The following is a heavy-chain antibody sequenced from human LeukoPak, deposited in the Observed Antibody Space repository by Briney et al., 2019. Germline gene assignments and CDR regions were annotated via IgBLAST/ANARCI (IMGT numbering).Heavy chain of an antibody. CDR2: INPNSGGT. V-gene: IGHV1-2*02. CDR1: GYTFTGYY. Sequence: ASVKVSCKASGYTFTGYYMHWVRQAPGQGLEWMGWINPNSGGTNHAQKFQGRVTMTRDTSISTAYMELSRLRSDDTAVYYCARIGEYSSSSGWFDPWGQGTLVTVSS. D-gene: IGHD6-6*01. J-gene: IGHJ5*02. CDR3: ARIGEYSSSSGWFDP.